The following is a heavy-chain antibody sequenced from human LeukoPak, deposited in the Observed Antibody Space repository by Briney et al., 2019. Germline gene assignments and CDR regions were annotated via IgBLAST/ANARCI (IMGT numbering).Heavy chain of an antibody. CDR1: GYTLTELP. CDR3: ARVITRRGGNSGFDP. Sequence: GASVKVSCKVAGYTLTELPLDWVRLAPGKGLEWMGSFDREEGKTIYAQKFQGRLNMTEDTLTATAYMELSSLSSEDTAVYYCARVITRRGGNSGFDPWGQGTLVTVSS. J-gene: IGHJ5*02. V-gene: IGHV1-24*01. D-gene: IGHD4-23*01. CDR2: FDREEGKT.